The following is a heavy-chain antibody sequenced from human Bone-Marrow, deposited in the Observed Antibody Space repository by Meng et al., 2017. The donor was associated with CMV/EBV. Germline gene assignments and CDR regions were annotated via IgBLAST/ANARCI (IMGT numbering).Heavy chain of an antibody. CDR3: ARASSIAARPGWFDP. CDR2: ISGSGGRT. CDR1: GFTFSSYS. D-gene: IGHD6-6*01. V-gene: IGHV3-23*01. J-gene: IGHJ5*02. Sequence: GESLKISCAASGFTFSSYSMNWVRQAPGKGLEWVSAISGSGGRTYYADFVKGRFTISRDNSKNTLYLQMNSLRAEDTAVYYCARASSIAARPGWFDPCGQGTLVTVSS.